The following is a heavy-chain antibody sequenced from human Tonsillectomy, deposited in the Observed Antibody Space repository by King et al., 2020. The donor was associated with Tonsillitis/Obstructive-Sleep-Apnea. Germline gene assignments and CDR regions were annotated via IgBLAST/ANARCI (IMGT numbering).Heavy chain of an antibody. CDR1: GYTFTTYD. V-gene: IGHV1-18*01. J-gene: IGHJ1*01. Sequence: QLVQSGAEVKKPGASVKVSCKASGYTFTTYDITWVRQAPGQGLEWMGWSRPNNGDTNYAQKLQGKVTMTSDTSTNTAYMELRSLRSDDTAVYYYARDYYGSSGYYHGYFQHWGQGTLVTVSS. D-gene: IGHD3-22*01. CDR2: SRPNNGDT. CDR3: ARDYYGSSGYYHGYFQH.